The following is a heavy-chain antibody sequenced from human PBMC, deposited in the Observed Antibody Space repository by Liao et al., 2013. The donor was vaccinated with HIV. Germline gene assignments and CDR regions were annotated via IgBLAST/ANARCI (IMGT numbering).Heavy chain of an antibody. CDR3: ARDRMWFGDHDGFDI. Sequence: QLQLQESGSGLVRPSQTLSLTCAVSGDSIIYGGYSWSWIRQPPGKGLEWIGYIYHSGSPYYNPSLKSRVTMSVDRSRNQFSLSLRSVTAADTAVYYCARDRMWFGDHDGFDIWGQGTMVTVSS. CDR1: GDSIIYGGYS. D-gene: IGHD3-10*01. CDR2: IYHSGSP. V-gene: IGHV4-30-2*01. J-gene: IGHJ3*02.